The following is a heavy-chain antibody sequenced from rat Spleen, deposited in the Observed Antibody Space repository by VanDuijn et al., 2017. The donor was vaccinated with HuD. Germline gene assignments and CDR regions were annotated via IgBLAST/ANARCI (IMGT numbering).Heavy chain of an antibody. CDR2: ISYDGSST. CDR1: GFTFSDYN. CDR3: ARPLVWYFDY. J-gene: IGHJ2*01. Sequence: EVQLVESGGGLVQPGRSLKLSCAASGFTFSDYNMAWVRQAPKKGLEWVATISYDGSSTYYRDSVKGRFTISRDNAKSTLYLQMDSLRSEDTATYYCARPLVWYFDYWGQGVMVTVSS. D-gene: IGHD1-3*01. V-gene: IGHV5-7*01.